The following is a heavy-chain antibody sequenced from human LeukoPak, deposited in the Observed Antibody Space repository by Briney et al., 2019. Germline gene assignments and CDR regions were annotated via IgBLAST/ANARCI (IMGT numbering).Heavy chain of an antibody. CDR1: GGSISRSSYY. J-gene: IGHJ4*02. D-gene: IGHD6-13*01. CDR3: ASPGIAIH. Sequence: SETLSLTCTVSGGSISRSSYYWGWIRQPPGKGLEWIGSIYYSGSTYYNPSLKSRVTISVDTSKNQFSLKLSSVTAADTAVYYCASPGIAIHWGQGTLVTVSS. CDR2: IYYSGST. V-gene: IGHV4-39*01.